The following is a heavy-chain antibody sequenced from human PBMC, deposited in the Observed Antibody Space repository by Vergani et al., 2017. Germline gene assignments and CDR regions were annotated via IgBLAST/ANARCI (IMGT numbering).Heavy chain of an antibody. Sequence: EVQLVESGGGLVQPGGSLRLSCAASGFTFSSYEMNWVRQAPGKGLEWVSYISSSGSTIYYADSVKGRFTISRDNAKNSLYLQMNSLRAEDTAVYYCAKDPSYNWNYDPFDYWGQGTLVTVSS. CDR1: GFTFSSYE. D-gene: IGHD1-7*01. V-gene: IGHV3-48*03. CDR2: ISSSGSTI. CDR3: AKDPSYNWNYDPFDY. J-gene: IGHJ4*02.